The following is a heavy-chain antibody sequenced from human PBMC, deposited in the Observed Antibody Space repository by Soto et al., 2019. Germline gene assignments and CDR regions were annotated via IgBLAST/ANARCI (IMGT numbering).Heavy chain of an antibody. CDR1: GFTVSSYD. D-gene: IGHD6-13*01. CDR2: ISAST. J-gene: IGHJ4*02. CDR3: AIRMYSTRSYYLDY. V-gene: IGHV3-23*01. Sequence: EMQLLESGGGLVQAGGSLRLSCAASGFTVSSYDLNWVRQAPGKGLEWVSGISASTYYADSVKGRFTISRDTTKNTLYLKMTNLRAEDTAIYFCAIRMYSTRSYYLDYWGQGTLVTVSS.